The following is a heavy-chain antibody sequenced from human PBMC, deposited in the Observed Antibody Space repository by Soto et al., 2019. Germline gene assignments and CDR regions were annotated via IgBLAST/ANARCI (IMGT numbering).Heavy chain of an antibody. CDR3: ARGRYGDY. V-gene: IGHV1-18*01. J-gene: IGHJ4*02. Sequence: QVHLVQSGAEVKKPGASVKVSCKGSGYAFTTYGITWVRQAPGQGLEWMGWISAHNGNTNYAQKLQGRVTVTRDTATSTAYMELRALRSDDTAVYYCARGRYGDYWGQGALLSLSS. CDR2: ISAHNGNT. CDR1: GYAFTTYG. D-gene: IGHD1-1*01.